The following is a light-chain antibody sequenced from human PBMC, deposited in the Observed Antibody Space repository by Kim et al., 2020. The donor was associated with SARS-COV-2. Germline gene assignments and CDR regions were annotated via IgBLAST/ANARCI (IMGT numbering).Light chain of an antibody. J-gene: IGLJ3*02. CDR3: NSRDTSGNLWV. Sequence: AVGQTVRITCQGNSLRNYHASWYQQRPGQAPVLVIYNKDNRPSGIPDRFSGSSSVDTASLTITGARAGDEADYYCNSRDTSGNLWVFGGGTQLTVL. CDR1: SLRNYH. V-gene: IGLV3-19*01. CDR2: NKD.